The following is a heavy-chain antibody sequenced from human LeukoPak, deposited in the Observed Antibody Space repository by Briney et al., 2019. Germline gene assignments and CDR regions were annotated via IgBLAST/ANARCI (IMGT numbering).Heavy chain of an antibody. J-gene: IGHJ3*02. CDR2: IYYSGST. D-gene: IGHD3-9*01. V-gene: IGHV4-59*01. Sequence: SETLSLTCTVSGGSISSYYWSWIRQPPGKGLEGIGYIYYSGSTNYNPSLTSRVTISVDTSKNQFSLTLSSVTAADTAVYYCARDRDPLYYDILTGYDIWGQGTMVTVSS. CDR3: ARDRDPLYYDILTGYDI. CDR1: GGSISSYY.